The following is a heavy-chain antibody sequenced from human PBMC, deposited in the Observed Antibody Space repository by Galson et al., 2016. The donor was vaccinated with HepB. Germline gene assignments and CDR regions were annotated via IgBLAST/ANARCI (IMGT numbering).Heavy chain of an antibody. CDR2: INPSDGIA. J-gene: IGHJ6*03. V-gene: IGHV1-46*01. CDR1: GYTFTKYY. CDR3: ARRDYDFYMDV. D-gene: IGHD5-24*01. Sequence: SVKVSCKASGYTFTKYYMQWVRQAPGQGLQWMGIINPSDGIASYAQKCQGRVTMTRDTSTSTVYMELSSLRFDDTAVYYCARRDYDFYMDVWGKGTTVTVSS.